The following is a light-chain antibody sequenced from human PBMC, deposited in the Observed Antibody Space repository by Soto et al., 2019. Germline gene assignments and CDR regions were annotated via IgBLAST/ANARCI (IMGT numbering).Light chain of an antibody. CDR3: LQHTNYPYT. CDR2: ATS. V-gene: IGKV1-17*03. CDR1: QGISNY. Sequence: DIQMTQSPSAMSGSVGDTVTITCRARQGISNYLDCFQQKPGKAPKRLIYATSSLQSEVPSRFSGSGSGKEFTLTISTPQPEDFPTYVCLQHTNYPYTFGQGTKIEIK. J-gene: IGKJ2*01.